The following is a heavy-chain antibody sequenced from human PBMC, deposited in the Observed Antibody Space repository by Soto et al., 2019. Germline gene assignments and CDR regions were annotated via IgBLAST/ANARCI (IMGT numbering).Heavy chain of an antibody. CDR3: ARSWVTGKGGMDV. CDR2: INGYTGNT. D-gene: IGHD3-16*01. V-gene: IGHV1-18*01. CDR1: GYTFTSYG. Sequence: QVQLVQSGAEVKKTGASVKVSCKASGYTFTSYGFSWVRQAPGQGLEWMGWINGYTGNTHYAQKFQGRVTMTTDTSTSTAYMELWTLISDDTAVYYCARSWVTGKGGMDVWGQGTTVTVSS. J-gene: IGHJ6*02.